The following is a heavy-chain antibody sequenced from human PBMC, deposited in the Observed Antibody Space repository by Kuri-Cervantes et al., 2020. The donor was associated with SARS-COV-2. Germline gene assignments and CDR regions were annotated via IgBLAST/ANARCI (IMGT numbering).Heavy chain of an antibody. Sequence: GGSLRLSCAASRXXXSSYWMXWVRQAPGKGXEWVANIKEDGSXXYYVDSVKGRFTISRDNAKNSLYLQMNNLRAEDTAVYYCARFVIGRAISTXGPGFFDYWGQGTLVTVSS. CDR3: ARFVIGRAISTXGPGFFDY. CDR1: RXXXSSYW. CDR2: IKEDGSXX. V-gene: IGHV3-7*03. J-gene: IGHJ4*02. D-gene: IGHD1-1*01.